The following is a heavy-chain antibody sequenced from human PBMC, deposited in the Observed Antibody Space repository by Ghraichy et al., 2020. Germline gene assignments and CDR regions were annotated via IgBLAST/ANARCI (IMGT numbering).Heavy chain of an antibody. Sequence: QTLSLTCAISGDSVSSISAAWNWIRQSPSRGLEWLGRTYYRSKWYNDYAISVKSRITVNPDTSRNHFSLQLDSVTPEDTAMYYCARSSSSMFDYWGLGTLVTVSS. CDR1: GDSVSSISAA. V-gene: IGHV6-1*01. CDR2: TYYRSKWYN. CDR3: ARSSSSMFDY. J-gene: IGHJ4*02. D-gene: IGHD6-13*01.